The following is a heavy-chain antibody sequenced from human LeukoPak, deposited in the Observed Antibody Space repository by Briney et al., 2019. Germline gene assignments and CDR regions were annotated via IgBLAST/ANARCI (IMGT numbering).Heavy chain of an antibody. CDR3: ARDLLAARRYFDL. J-gene: IGHJ2*01. CDR2: IIPIFGTA. Sequence: SVKVSCKASGGTFSSYAISWVRQAPGQGLEWMGGIIPIFGTANYAQKFQGRVTITADESTSTAYMELSSPRSEDTAVYYCARDLLAARRYFDLWGRGTLVTVSS. D-gene: IGHD3-3*01. V-gene: IGHV1-69*01. CDR1: GGTFSSYA.